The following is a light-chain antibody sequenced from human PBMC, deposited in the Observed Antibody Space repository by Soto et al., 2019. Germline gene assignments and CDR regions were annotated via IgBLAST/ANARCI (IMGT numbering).Light chain of an antibody. Sequence: IVMTQSPATLSVSPGERVTLSCRASQSVSSNLAWYQHKPGQAPRLLIYGASIRATGVPAKFSGSGSGTEFTLTVSSLQSEDFAVYYCQQYKKWPLTFGGGTKAEIK. CDR1: QSVSSN. J-gene: IGKJ4*01. CDR3: QQYKKWPLT. CDR2: GAS. V-gene: IGKV3-15*01.